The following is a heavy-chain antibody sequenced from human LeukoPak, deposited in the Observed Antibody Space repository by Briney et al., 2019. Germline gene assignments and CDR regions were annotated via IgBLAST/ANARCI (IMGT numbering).Heavy chain of an antibody. D-gene: IGHD4-23*01. CDR1: GFTFSSYS. Sequence: PGGSLRLSCAASGFTFSSYSMNWVRQAPGKGLEWVSSISSSSSYIYYADSVKGRFTISRDNAKNSLYLQMNSLRAEDTAVYYCARDTSYDYGGNSDYWGQGTLVTVSS. CDR3: ARDTSYDYGGNSDY. V-gene: IGHV3-21*01. CDR2: ISSSSSYI. J-gene: IGHJ4*02.